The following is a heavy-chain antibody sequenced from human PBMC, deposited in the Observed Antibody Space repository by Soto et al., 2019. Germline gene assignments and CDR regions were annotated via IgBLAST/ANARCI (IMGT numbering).Heavy chain of an antibody. D-gene: IGHD3-3*01. V-gene: IGHV3-30-3*01. CDR2: ISYDGSNK. CDR3: ARDKRDLRFLEWSYYFDY. J-gene: IGHJ4*02. Sequence: QVQLVESGGGVVQPGRSLRLSCAPSGFTFSNYAMHWARQAPGKGREWVAVISYDGSNKYYADSVKGRFTISRDNSKNTLYLQMNSLRAEDTAVYYCARDKRDLRFLEWSYYFDYWGQGTLVTVSS. CDR1: GFTFSNYA.